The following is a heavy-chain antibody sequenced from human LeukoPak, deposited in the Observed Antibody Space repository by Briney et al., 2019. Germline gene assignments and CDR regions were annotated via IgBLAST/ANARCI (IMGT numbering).Heavy chain of an antibody. V-gene: IGHV3-23*01. Sequence: PGGSLRLSCAASGFAFSSYWMSWVRQAPGKGLDWVAAISNSGDSAYYADSVKGQFTISRDNSKNTLYLQMKSLRAEDTALYYCAKNTAPLGGAFDIWGQGTMVTVSS. CDR2: ISNSGDSA. CDR3: AKNTAPLGGAFDI. CDR1: GFAFSSYW. J-gene: IGHJ3*02. D-gene: IGHD3-16*01.